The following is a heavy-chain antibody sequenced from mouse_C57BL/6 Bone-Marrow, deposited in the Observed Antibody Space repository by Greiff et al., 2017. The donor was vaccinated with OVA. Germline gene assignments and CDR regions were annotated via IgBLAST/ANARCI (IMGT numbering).Heavy chain of an antibody. CDR3: ARDSDYAGFAY. Sequence: EVQLVESGGGLVKPGGSLKLSCAASGFTFSDYGMHWVRQAPEKGLEWVAYISSGSSTIYYADTVKGRFTISSDNAKNTLFLQMTSLRSEDTAMYYCARDSDYAGFAYWGQGTLVTVSA. J-gene: IGHJ3*01. V-gene: IGHV5-17*01. D-gene: IGHD2-4*01. CDR1: GFTFSDYG. CDR2: ISSGSSTI.